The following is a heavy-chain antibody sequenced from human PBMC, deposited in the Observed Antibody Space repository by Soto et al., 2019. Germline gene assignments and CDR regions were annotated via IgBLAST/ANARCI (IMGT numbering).Heavy chain of an antibody. Sequence: QVQLQESGPGLVKPSQTLSLTCTVSGGSISSGDYYWSWIRQPPGKGLEWIGYIYYSGSTYYNPSPKSHVAISVDTSKPPFARKLSSVTAADTAVYYCARVGGFGATTIDYWGQGTLVTVSS. D-gene: IGHD3-10*01. CDR2: IYYSGST. CDR1: GGSISSGDYY. J-gene: IGHJ4*02. V-gene: IGHV4-30-4*01. CDR3: ARVGGFGATTIDY.